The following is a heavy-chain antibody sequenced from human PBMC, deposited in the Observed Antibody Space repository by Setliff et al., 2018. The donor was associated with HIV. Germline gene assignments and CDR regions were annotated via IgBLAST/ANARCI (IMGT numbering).Heavy chain of an antibody. J-gene: IGHJ4*02. CDR2: IYHSGIT. CDR1: GGSISSGGYY. CDR3: ARGIAAAEGYFDY. D-gene: IGHD6-13*01. V-gene: IGHV4-31*01. Sequence: TLSLTCTVSGGSISSGGYYWSWIRQHPGKGLEWIGYIYHSGITYYNPSLKSLVTISLDTSKNQFSLKLSSVTAADTAVYYCARGIAAAEGYFDYWGQGTLVTV.